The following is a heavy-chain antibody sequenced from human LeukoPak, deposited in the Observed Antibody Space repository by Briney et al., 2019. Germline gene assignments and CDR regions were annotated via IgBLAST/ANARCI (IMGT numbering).Heavy chain of an antibody. CDR1: GFTFSSYG. J-gene: IGHJ2*01. Sequence: PGRSLRLSCAASGFTFSSYGMHWVRQAPGKGLEWVAVIWYDGSNKYYADSVKGRFTISRDNSKNTLYLQMNSLRAEDTAVYYCARGDSVHWYFDLWGRGTLVTVSS. CDR3: ARGDSVHWYFDL. CDR2: IWYDGSNK. V-gene: IGHV3-33*01. D-gene: IGHD2-21*02.